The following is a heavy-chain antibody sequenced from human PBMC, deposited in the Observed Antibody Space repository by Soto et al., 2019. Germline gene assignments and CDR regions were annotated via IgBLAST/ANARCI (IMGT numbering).Heavy chain of an antibody. CDR3: ARDKRDLRFLEWSYYFDY. D-gene: IGHD3-3*01. CDR2: ISYDGSNK. J-gene: IGHJ4*02. CDR1: GFTFSNYA. V-gene: IGHV3-30-3*01. Sequence: QVQLVESGGGVVQPGRSLRLSCAPSGFTFSNYAMHWVRQAPGKGLEWVAVISYDGSNKYYADSVKGRFTISRDNSKNTLYLQMNSLRAEDTAVYYCARDKRDLRFLEWSYYFDYWGQGTLVKVSS.